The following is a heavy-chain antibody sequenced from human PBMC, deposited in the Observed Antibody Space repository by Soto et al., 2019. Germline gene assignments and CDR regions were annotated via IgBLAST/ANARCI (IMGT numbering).Heavy chain of an antibody. CDR2: IYYSGST. CDR1: GGSISSYY. CDR3: ARVTVTTFPNYFDY. V-gene: IGHV4-59*01. J-gene: IGHJ4*02. Sequence: ETLSLTCTVSGGSISSYYWSWIRQPPGKGLEWIGYIYYSGSTNYNPSLKSRVTISVDTSKNQFSLKLSSVTAADTAVYYCARVTVTTFPNYFDYWGQGTLVTVSS. D-gene: IGHD4-17*01.